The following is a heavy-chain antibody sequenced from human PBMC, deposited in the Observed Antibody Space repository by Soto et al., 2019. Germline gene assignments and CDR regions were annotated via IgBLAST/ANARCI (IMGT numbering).Heavy chain of an antibody. CDR3: VRYPRAYWGIDY. V-gene: IGHV2-5*02. CDR2: VSWDDD. D-gene: IGHD2-8*02. Sequence: QITLEESGPTLVKPTQTLTLTCTFSGFSLTATGECVAWIRQPPGKPLESLALVSWDDDRYSPSLRSRLTITKDTSKNQLVLTMANMDPVDTATYYCVRYPRAYWGIDYWGQGVLVTVSS. J-gene: IGHJ4*02. CDR1: GFSLTATGEC.